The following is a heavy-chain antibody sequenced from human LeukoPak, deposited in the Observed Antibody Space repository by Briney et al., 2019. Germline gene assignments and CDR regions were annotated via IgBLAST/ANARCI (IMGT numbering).Heavy chain of an antibody. V-gene: IGHV3-48*01. J-gene: IGHJ6*03. CDR2: ISSSSSTI. D-gene: IGHD3-10*01. CDR1: GFTFSSYE. CDR3: ARARGSGTFYMDV. Sequence: PGGSLRLSCAASGFTFSSYEMNWVRQAPGKGLEWVSYISSSSSTIYYADSVKGRFSISRDNAKNSLYLQMSSLRAEDTAVYYCARARGSGTFYMDVWGKGTTVTVSS.